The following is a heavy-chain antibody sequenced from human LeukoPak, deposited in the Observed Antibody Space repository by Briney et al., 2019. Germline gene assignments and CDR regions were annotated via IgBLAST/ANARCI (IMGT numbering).Heavy chain of an antibody. V-gene: IGHV4-39*01. Sequence: SETLSLTCTVSGGSISSSSYYWGWIRQPPGKGLEWIGSIYYSGSTYYNPSLKSRVTISVDTSKNQFPLKLSSVTAADTAVYYCASAYYGDYYWYFDLWGRGTLVTVSS. CDR2: IYYSGST. CDR3: ASAYYGDYYWYFDL. D-gene: IGHD4-17*01. J-gene: IGHJ2*01. CDR1: GGSISSSSYY.